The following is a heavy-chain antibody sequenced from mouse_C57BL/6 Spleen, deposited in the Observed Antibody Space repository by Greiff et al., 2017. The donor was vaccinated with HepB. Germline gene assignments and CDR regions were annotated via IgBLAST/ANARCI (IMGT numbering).Heavy chain of an antibody. CDR1: GFTFSSYA. Sequence: VQLQQSGGGLVKPGGSLKLSCAASGFTFSSYAMSWVRQTPEKRLEWVATISDGGSYTYYPDNVKGRFTISRDNDKNNLYLQMSHLKSEDTAMYYCARGVTTLYYYAMDYGGQGTSVTVSS. CDR3: ARGVTTLYYYAMDY. V-gene: IGHV5-4*01. D-gene: IGHD2-1*01. CDR2: ISDGGSYT. J-gene: IGHJ4*01.